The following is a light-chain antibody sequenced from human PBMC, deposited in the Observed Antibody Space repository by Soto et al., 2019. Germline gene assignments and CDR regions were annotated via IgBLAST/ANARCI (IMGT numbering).Light chain of an antibody. CDR1: SSDVGGYNY. CDR2: EVS. Sequence: QSVLTQPPSVSGAPGQRVTISCTGTSSDVGGYNYVSWYQQHPGKAPKLMIYEVSNRPSGVSNRVSGSRSGNTASLTISGLQADDEADYYCSSYPSSNTLGVFGTGTKLTVL. V-gene: IGLV2-14*01. J-gene: IGLJ1*01. CDR3: SSYPSSNTLGV.